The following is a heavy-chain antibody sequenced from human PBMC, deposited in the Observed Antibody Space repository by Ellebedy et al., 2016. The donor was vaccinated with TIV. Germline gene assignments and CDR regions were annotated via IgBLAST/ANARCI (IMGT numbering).Heavy chain of an antibody. CDR1: GGTFSSYA. J-gene: IGHJ6*02. CDR2: IIPIFGTA. CDR3: ARVGVVVVPAATKDPRGYYYGMDV. D-gene: IGHD2-2*01. V-gene: IGHV1-69*13. Sequence: SVKVSXKASGGTFSSYAISWVRQAPGQGLEWMGGIIPIFGTANYAQKFQGRVTITADESTSTAYMELSSLRSEDTAVYYCARVGVVVVPAATKDPRGYYYGMDVWGQGTTVTVSS.